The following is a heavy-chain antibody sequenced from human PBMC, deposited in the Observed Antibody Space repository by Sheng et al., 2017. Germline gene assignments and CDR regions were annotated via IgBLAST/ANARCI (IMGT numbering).Heavy chain of an antibody. CDR3: ARKSGAGEI. CDR1: GFVFGDKY. V-gene: IGHV3-72*01. CDR2: TRKTGSI. D-gene: IGHD1-26*01. J-gene: IGHJ4*02. Sequence: EGELLQSGGGVVQPGGSLTLSCVASGFVFGDKYMDWVRQAPGKGLEWVGRTRKTGSIEYAPSVKGRFTISRDDSKNSLSLQMSGLKTEDTAVYFCARKSGAGEIWGQGRRITVSP.